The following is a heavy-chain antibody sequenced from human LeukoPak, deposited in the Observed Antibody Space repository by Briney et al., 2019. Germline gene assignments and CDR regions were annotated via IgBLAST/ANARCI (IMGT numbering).Heavy chain of an antibody. V-gene: IGHV4-59*01. CDR1: GGSISNYY. Sequence: SETLSLTCTVSGGSISNYYWSWIRQPPGKGLEWIGYIYYSGSTNYNPSLKSRVTISVDTSKKQFSLKLSSVTAADTAVYYCASQTEDDYYYYGMDVWGQGTTVTVSS. J-gene: IGHJ6*02. CDR3: ASQTEDDYYYYGMDV. CDR2: IYYSGST.